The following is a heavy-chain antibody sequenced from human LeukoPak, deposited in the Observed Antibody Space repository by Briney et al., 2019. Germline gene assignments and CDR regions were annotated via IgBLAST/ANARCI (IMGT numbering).Heavy chain of an antibody. J-gene: IGHJ3*02. CDR3: ARAVDSSSWDNDAFDI. Sequence: GGSLRLSCAASGFTFSSYSMNWVRQAPGKGLEWVSSISSSSSYIYYADSVKGRFTISRDNAKNSLYLQMNSLRAEDTAVYYRARAVDSSSWDNDAFDIWGQGTMVTVSS. CDR1: GFTFSSYS. D-gene: IGHD6-13*01. CDR2: ISSSSSYI. V-gene: IGHV3-21*01.